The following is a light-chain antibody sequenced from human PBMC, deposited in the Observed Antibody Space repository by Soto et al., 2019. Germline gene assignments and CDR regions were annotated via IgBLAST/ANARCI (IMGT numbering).Light chain of an antibody. J-gene: IGKJ5*01. V-gene: IGKV3-11*01. CDR3: QQYGRSPIT. CDR1: QSVSNY. CDR2: DAS. Sequence: EIMMTQSPSTLSLSPGERATLSCRASQSVSNYLAWYQQKPGQTPRLLIYDASNRANGVPARFSGSGSGTDFSLSISSLEPEDFAVYYCQQYGRSPITFGQGTRLEIK.